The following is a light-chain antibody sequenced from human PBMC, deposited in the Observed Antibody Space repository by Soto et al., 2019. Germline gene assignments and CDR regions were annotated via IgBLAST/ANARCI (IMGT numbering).Light chain of an antibody. J-gene: IGKJ1*01. CDR1: QGISSY. CDR2: AAS. V-gene: IGKV1-39*01. CDR3: QQSYSTPRT. Sequence: DIQMTQSPSSLSASVGDRVTITCRASQGISSYLNWYQQKPGKVPKLLIYAASSLQSGVPSRFSGGGSGTDFTLTISSLQPEDFATYHCQQSYSTPRTFGQGTKVDIK.